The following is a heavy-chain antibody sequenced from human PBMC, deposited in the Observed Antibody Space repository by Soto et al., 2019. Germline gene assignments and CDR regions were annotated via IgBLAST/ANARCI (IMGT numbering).Heavy chain of an antibody. CDR1: GGSISSSSYY. J-gene: IGHJ4*02. CDR3: GRFSPKTTIFGVVMKRGGLDY. Sequence: QLLESGPGLVKPSETLSLTCTVSGGSISSSSYYWGWIRQPPGKGLEWIGSIYYSGSTYYNPPLKSRVTISVDTSKNQFSLKLSSVTAAETAVYYCGRFSPKTTIFGVVMKRGGLDYWGQGTLVTVSS. CDR2: IYYSGST. V-gene: IGHV4-39*01. D-gene: IGHD3-3*01.